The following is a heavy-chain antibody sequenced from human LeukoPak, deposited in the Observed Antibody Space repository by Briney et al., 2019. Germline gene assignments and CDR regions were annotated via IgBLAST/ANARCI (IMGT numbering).Heavy chain of an antibody. CDR2: INHSGST. Sequence: SETLSLTCAVYGGSFSGYYWSWIRQPPGKGLEWIGEINHSGSTNYNPSLKSRVTISVDTSKNQFSLKLSSVTAADTAVYYCARGPPYSSGWYFDYWGQRTLVTVSS. J-gene: IGHJ4*02. D-gene: IGHD6-19*01. V-gene: IGHV4-34*01. CDR1: GGSFSGYY. CDR3: ARGPPYSSGWYFDY.